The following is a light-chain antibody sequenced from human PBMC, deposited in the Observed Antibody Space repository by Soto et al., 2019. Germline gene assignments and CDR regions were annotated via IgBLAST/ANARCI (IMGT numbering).Light chain of an antibody. Sequence: EIVMTQSPATLSVSPLERATLSCMASQSVSTNLAWYQQKPGQAPRLLFYGASTRATGIPARFSGSGSGTDFTLTISSLQSEDFAVYYCHQYDYWPLTFGGGTKVDIK. J-gene: IGKJ4*01. CDR1: QSVSTN. CDR3: HQYDYWPLT. V-gene: IGKV3D-15*01. CDR2: GAS.